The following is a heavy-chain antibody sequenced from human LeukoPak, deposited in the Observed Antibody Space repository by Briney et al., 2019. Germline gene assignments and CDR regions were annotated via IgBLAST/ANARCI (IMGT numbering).Heavy chain of an antibody. D-gene: IGHD3-9*01. Sequence: SSVKVSCKASGGTFSSYAISWVRQAPGQGLEWMGRIIPIFGTANYAQKFQGRVTITTDESTSTAYMELSSLRSEDTAVYYCARDLSSRLRYFDEWLDYWGQGTLVTVSS. V-gene: IGHV1-69*05. CDR1: GGTFSSYA. J-gene: IGHJ4*02. CDR3: ARDLSSRLRYFDEWLDY. CDR2: IIPIFGTA.